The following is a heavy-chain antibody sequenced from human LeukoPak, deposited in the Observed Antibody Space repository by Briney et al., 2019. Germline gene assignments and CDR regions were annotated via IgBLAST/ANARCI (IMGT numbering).Heavy chain of an antibody. J-gene: IGHJ3*02. Sequence: GGSLRLSCATSKFNFINYGLTWVRQAPGKGLEWVSSISGSGRDTQYAASVQGRFTISRDNSRNTLYLHMNSLRAEDTAVYYCAKDPNGDYIGTFEIWGHGTMVTVSS. D-gene: IGHD4-17*01. CDR1: KFNFINYG. CDR3: AKDPNGDYIGTFEI. CDR2: ISGSGRDT. V-gene: IGHV3-23*01.